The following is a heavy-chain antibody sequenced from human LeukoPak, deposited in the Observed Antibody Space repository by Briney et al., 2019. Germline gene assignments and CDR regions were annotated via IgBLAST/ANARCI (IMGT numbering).Heavy chain of an antibody. D-gene: IGHD6-19*01. V-gene: IGHV1-3*03. CDR2: INAGNGNT. CDR1: GYTFTSYA. CDR3: ARVVRYSSGPLTDLLPYYFDH. Sequence: ASVKVSCKASGYTFTSYAMHWVRQAPGQRLEWMGWINAGNGNTKYSQEFQGRVTITRDTSASAVYMELSSLRSDDMAVYYCARVVRYSSGPLTDLLPYYFDHWGQGTLVTVSS. J-gene: IGHJ4*02.